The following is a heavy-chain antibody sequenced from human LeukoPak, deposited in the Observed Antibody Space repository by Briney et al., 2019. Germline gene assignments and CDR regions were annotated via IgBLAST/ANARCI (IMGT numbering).Heavy chain of an antibody. D-gene: IGHD3-3*01. CDR1: GFTFSSYW. CDR2: INSDGTST. CDR3: ARVSSHNYDFWSGYSYYYYYYMDV. Sequence: HPGGSLRLSCAASGFTFSSYWMHWVRQAPGKGLVWVSRINSDGTSTTYADSVKGRFTISRDNAKNSLYLQMNSLRAEDTALYYCARVSSHNYDFWSGYSYYYYYYMDVWGKGTTVTVSS. V-gene: IGHV3-74*01. J-gene: IGHJ6*03.